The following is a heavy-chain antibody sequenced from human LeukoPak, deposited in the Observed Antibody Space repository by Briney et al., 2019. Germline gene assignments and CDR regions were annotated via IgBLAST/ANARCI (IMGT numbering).Heavy chain of an antibody. CDR2: INPNSGGT. J-gene: IGHJ4*02. V-gene: IGHV1-2*02. Sequence: GASVKVSCKASGYTFTGYYMHWVRQAPGQGLEWMGWINPNSGGTNYAQKFQGRVTMTRDMSTSTVYMELSSLRSEDTAVYYCARGLLEWLRLETYSFDYWGQGTLVTVSS. D-gene: IGHD5-12*01. CDR3: ARGLLEWLRLETYSFDY. CDR1: GYTFTGYY.